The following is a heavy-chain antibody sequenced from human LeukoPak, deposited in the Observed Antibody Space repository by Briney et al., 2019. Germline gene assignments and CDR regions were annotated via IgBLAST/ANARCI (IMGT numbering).Heavy chain of an antibody. J-gene: IGHJ4*02. Sequence: GGSLRLSCAASGFSVSSNHVSWVRQAPGKGLEWVSVIYSGGNTYYADSVKGRFTISKDNSKNTLYLQMNSLRAEDTAVYYCARDPPLYYWGQGTLVTVSS. V-gene: IGHV3-53*01. CDR3: ARDPPLYY. CDR2: IYSGGNT. CDR1: GFSVSSNH.